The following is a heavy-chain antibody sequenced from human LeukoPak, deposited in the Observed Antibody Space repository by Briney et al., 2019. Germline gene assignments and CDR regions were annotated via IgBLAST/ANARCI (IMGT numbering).Heavy chain of an antibody. CDR1: GYTFTSYG. CDR2: ISAYNGKT. Sequence: ASVKVSCKASGYTFTSYGISWVRQAPGQGLEWMGWISAYNGKTNYAQKLQGRVTMTTDTSTSTAYMELRSLRSDDTAVYYCARGYTMVRGVNFYYYYYMDVWGKGTTVTISS. D-gene: IGHD3-10*01. V-gene: IGHV1-18*01. CDR3: ARGYTMVRGVNFYYYYYMDV. J-gene: IGHJ6*03.